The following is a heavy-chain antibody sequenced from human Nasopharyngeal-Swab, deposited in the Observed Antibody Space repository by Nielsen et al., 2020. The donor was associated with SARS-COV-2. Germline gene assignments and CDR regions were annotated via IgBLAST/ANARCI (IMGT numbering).Heavy chain of an antibody. CDR2: IYHSGST. J-gene: IGHJ6*03. D-gene: IGHD3-22*01. Sequence: WIRQPPGKGLEWIGEIYHSGSTNYNPSLKSRVTISVDKSKNQFSLKLSSVTAADTAVYYCASPQGSSGHHYMDVWGKGTTVTVSS. V-gene: IGHV4-4*02. CDR3: ASPQGSSGHHYMDV.